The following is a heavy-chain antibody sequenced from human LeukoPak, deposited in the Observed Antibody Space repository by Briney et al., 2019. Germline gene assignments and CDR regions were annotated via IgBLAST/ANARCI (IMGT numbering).Heavy chain of an antibody. J-gene: IGHJ4*02. Sequence: GGSLRLSCAASGFTFSSYAMTWVRQAPGKGLEWVSGISVSGGSTYYADSVKGRFTISRDNSENTLYLQMNSLRAEDTAVYYCAKPTKVTDYYGRDWGQGTLVTVSS. CDR1: GFTFSSYA. V-gene: IGHV3-23*01. CDR2: ISVSGGST. D-gene: IGHD3-10*02. CDR3: AKPTKVTDYYGRD.